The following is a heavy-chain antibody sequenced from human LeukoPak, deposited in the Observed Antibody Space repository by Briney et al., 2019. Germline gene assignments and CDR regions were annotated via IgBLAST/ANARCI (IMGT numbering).Heavy chain of an antibody. V-gene: IGHV3-30*18. CDR3: AKEVIAQVPAATDYYYYYGMDV. CDR2: ISYDGSNK. D-gene: IGHD2-2*01. Sequence: PGRSLRLSCAASGFTFSSYGMHWVRQAPGKGLEWVAVISYDGSNKYYADSVKGRFTISRDNSKNTLYLQMNSLRAEDTAVYYCAKEVIAQVPAATDYYYYYGMDVWGQGTTVTVSS. CDR1: GFTFSSYG. J-gene: IGHJ6*02.